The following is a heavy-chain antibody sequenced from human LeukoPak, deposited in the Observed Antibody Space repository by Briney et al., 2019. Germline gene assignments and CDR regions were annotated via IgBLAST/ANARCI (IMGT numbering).Heavy chain of an antibody. CDR2: ISWNSGSI. CDR3: AKDMSRGGFDY. Sequence: GRSLRLSCAASGFTFVDYAMHWVRQAPGEGLEWVSGISWNSGSIGYADSVKGRFTISRDNAKNSLYLQMNSLRAEDMALYYCAKDMSRGGFDYWGQGTLVTVSS. V-gene: IGHV3-9*03. J-gene: IGHJ4*02. CDR1: GFTFVDYA. D-gene: IGHD3-16*01.